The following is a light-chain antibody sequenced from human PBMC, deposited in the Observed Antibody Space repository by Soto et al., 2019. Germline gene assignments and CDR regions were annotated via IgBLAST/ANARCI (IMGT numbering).Light chain of an antibody. CDR2: GAS. CDR1: QSVSSN. CDR3: QQYNNWPPIT. Sequence: EILMTQSPATLSVSPGERATLSGVSSQSVSSNLAWYQQKPGQAPRLLIYGASTRATGIPARFSGSGSGTEFTLTISSLQSEDFAVYYCQQYNNWPPITFGQGTRLQI. V-gene: IGKV3-15*01. J-gene: IGKJ5*01.